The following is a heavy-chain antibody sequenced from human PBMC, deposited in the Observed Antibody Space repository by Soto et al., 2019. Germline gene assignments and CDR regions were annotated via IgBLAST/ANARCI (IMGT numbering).Heavy chain of an antibody. CDR2: IIPIFGTA. J-gene: IGHJ6*02. D-gene: IGHD1-26*01. V-gene: IGHV1-69*06. CDR1: GGTFSSYA. CDR3: ARPEQVVGATPYYYGMDV. Sequence: QVQLVQSGAEVKKPGSSVKVSCKASGGTFSSYAISWVRQAPGQGLEWMGGIIPIFGTANYAQKFQGRVTITADKSTSTAYMELSSLRSEDTAVYYCARPEQVVGATPYYYGMDVWGQGTTVTVSS.